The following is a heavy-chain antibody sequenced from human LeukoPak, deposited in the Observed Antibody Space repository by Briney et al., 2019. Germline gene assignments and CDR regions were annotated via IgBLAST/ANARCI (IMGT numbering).Heavy chain of an antibody. Sequence: GGSLRLSGAASGFTFSRNAIHWVRQGPGKGLEWVSYIAHHGSNKYYADSVKGRFTISRDNSNRTLYLQMNSLRADDTAVYYCAKDGSWSCTDWGQGTPVTVSS. CDR3: AKDGSWSCTD. J-gene: IGHJ4*02. CDR2: IAHHGSNK. CDR1: GFTFSRNA. D-gene: IGHD2-8*02. V-gene: IGHV3-30*02.